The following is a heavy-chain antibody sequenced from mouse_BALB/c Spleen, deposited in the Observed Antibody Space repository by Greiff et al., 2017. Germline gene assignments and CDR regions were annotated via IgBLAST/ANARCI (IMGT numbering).Heavy chain of an antibody. CDR3: ARHGGKGYYFDY. Sequence: EVHLVESGGGLVQPGGSLKLSCAASGFTFSSYTMSWVRQTPEKRLEWVAYISNGGGSTYYPDTVKGRFTISRDNAKNTLYLQMSSLKSEDTAMYYCARHGGKGYYFDYWGQGTTLTVSS. J-gene: IGHJ2*01. D-gene: IGHD1-3*01. V-gene: IGHV5-12-2*01. CDR1: GFTFSSYT. CDR2: ISNGGGST.